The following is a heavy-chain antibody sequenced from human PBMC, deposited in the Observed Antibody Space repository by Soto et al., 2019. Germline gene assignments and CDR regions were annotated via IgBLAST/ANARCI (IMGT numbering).Heavy chain of an antibody. CDR1: GFTFSSYS. V-gene: IGHV3-21*01. D-gene: IGHD3-16*01. Sequence: EVQLVESGGGLVKPGGSLRLSCAASGFTFSSYSMNWVRQAPGKGLEWVSSTSRSSSYIYYADSVKGRFTISRDNAKNSLCLQMNSLRGEDTAVYYCARDLHDYVSFRFDTWGQGTLVTVSS. J-gene: IGHJ5*02. CDR2: TSRSSSYI. CDR3: ARDLHDYVSFRFDT.